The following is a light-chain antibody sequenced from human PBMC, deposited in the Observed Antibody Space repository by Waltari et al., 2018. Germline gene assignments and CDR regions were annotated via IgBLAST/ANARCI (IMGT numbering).Light chain of an antibody. CDR1: QAISSN. V-gene: IGKV3-15*01. CDR2: GKS. CDR3: QQYDIWPYT. Sequence: EIVMTQSPATLSMSPGETATLSCRASQAISSNFAWYQQKPGQAPRLLRYGKSTRASGFPAGFSGSGSGTEFTLTISSLQSEDFATYYCQQYDIWPYTFGQGTKLEIK. J-gene: IGKJ2*01.